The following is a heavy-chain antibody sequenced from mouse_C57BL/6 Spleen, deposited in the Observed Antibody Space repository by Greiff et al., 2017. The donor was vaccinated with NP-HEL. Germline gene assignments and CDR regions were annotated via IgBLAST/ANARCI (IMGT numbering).Heavy chain of an antibody. D-gene: IGHD1-1*01. CDR3: ARRGITTVVGTDWYFDV. V-gene: IGHV5-6*01. J-gene: IGHJ1*03. CDR2: ISSGGSYT. Sequence: EVQGVESGGDLVKPGGSLKLSCAASGFTFSSYGMSWVRQTPDKRLEWVATISSGGSYTYYPDSVKGRFTLSRDNATNTLYLQLSSLESEDTAMYYGARRGITTVVGTDWYFDVWGTGTTVTVSS. CDR1: GFTFSSYG.